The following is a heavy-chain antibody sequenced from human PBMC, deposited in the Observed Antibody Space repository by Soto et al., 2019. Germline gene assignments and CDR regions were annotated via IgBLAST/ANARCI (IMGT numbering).Heavy chain of an antibody. CDR1: GSSISSYY. J-gene: IGHJ4*02. Sequence: SETLSLTCTVSGSSISSYYWSWIRQPPGKGLEWIGYIYYSGSTYYNPSLKSRVTISVDTSKNQFSLKLSSVTAADTAVYYCARWPQLEPRFDYWGQGTLVTVSS. V-gene: IGHV4-59*06. CDR2: IYYSGST. D-gene: IGHD1-1*01. CDR3: ARWPQLEPRFDY.